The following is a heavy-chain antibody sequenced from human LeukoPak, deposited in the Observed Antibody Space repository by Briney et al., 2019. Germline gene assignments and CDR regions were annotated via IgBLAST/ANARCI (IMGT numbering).Heavy chain of an antibody. CDR1: GFTFSDYY. CDR3: ARRCSTICYDAFDI. V-gene: IGHV3-11*01. Sequence: GGSLRLSCAASGFTFSDYYMSWIRQAPGRGLEWVSYISSGGSTIYYADSVKGRFTISRDNAKNSLYLQMNSLRAEDTAVYYCARRCSTICYDAFDIWGQGTMVTVSS. D-gene: IGHD2-2*01. J-gene: IGHJ3*02. CDR2: ISSGGSTI.